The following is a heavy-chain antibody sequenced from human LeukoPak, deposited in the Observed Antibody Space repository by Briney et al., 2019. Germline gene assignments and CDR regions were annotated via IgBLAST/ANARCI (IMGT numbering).Heavy chain of an antibody. CDR3: ARDPPRIVVVVAATNYYGMDV. Sequence: SVKVSCKGSGYTLIELSIHWVRQAPGKGLDWMGGFDPEDGETIYAQKFQGRVTMTEDTSTDTAYIELSSLRSEDTAVYYCARDPPRIVVVVAATNYYGMDVWGQGTTVTVSS. V-gene: IGHV1-24*01. J-gene: IGHJ6*02. D-gene: IGHD2-15*01. CDR1: GYTLIELS. CDR2: FDPEDGET.